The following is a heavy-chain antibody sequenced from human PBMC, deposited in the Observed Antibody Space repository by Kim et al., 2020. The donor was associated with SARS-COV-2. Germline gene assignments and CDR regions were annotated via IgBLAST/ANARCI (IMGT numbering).Heavy chain of an antibody. J-gene: IGHJ4*02. V-gene: IGHV3-7*01. D-gene: IGHD2-15*01. CDR2: IKEDGTEK. Sequence: GGSLRLSCVVSGFSFTTNWMSWVRQAPGQGLEWVAKIKEDGTEKYYGYSVEGRFTISRDNAKNSLYLQMNSLSAEDTAVYYCARDRGYSLDYWGQGTLVTVSS. CDR3: ARDRGYSLDY. CDR1: GFSFTTNW.